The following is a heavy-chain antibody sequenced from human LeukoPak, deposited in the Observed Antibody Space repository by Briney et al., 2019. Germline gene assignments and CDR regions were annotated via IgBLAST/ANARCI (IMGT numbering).Heavy chain of an antibody. CDR3: ASLDYDFWSGYLYYFDY. J-gene: IGHJ4*02. CDR1: GGSFSGYY. CDR2: INHSGST. V-gene: IGHV4-34*01. D-gene: IGHD3-3*01. Sequence: SETLSLTCAVYGGSFSGYYWSWIRQPPGKGLEWIGEINHSGSTNYNPSLKSRITISGDTSKNQFSLKLSSVTAADTAVYYCASLDYDFWSGYLYYFDYWGQGTLVTVSS.